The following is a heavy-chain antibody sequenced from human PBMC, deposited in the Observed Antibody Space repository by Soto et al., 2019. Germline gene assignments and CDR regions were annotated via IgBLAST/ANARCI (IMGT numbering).Heavy chain of an antibody. D-gene: IGHD6-13*01. CDR1: GFSFDDYG. V-gene: IGHV3-20*04. Sequence: GGSLRLSCAASGFSFDDYGMNWVRQAPGKGLEWVSGINWNGGSTSYADSVKGRFTISRDNAKKSLYLQMNSLRVEDTALYYCARDYILSSSWYAGSNRFDPWGQGT. CDR2: INWNGGST. CDR3: ARDYILSSSWYAGSNRFDP. J-gene: IGHJ5*02.